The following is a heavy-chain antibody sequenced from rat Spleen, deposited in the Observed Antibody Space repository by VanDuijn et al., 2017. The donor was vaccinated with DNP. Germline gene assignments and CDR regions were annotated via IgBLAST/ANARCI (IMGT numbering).Heavy chain of an antibody. Sequence: EVQLVESGGGLVQPGRSLKISCAASGFSFSNYGMAWVRQAPTKGLKWVATINWDGNSTHYRDSVKGRFTISRDNAQSTLYLQMDSLRSEDTATYYCARHRTIMPYYYAMDAWGQGASVTVSS. D-gene: IGHD1-12*01. CDR1: GFSFSNYG. J-gene: IGHJ4*01. CDR3: ARHRTIMPYYYAMDA. CDR2: INWDGNST. V-gene: IGHV5-29*01.